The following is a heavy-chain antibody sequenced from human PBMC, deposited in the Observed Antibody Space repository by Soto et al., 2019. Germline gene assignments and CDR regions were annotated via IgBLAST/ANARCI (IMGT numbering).Heavy chain of an antibody. J-gene: IGHJ4*02. CDR3: AKVVRPSTTTTQRAEY. CDR1: GFSFSSYA. V-gene: IGHV3-23*01. Sequence: EVQLLESGGDLVQPGGSLRLSCAASGFSFSSYAMTWVRQAPGMGLQWVSGISRSGDYTYYAESVEGRFTISRDDSKNRLYLEVKSLRAEDTAVYYCAKVVRPSTTTTQRAEYWGQGTLVTVSS. CDR2: ISRSGDYT. D-gene: IGHD4-17*01.